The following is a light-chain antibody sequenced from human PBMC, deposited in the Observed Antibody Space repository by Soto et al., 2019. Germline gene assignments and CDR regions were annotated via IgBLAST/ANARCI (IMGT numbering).Light chain of an antibody. J-gene: IGKJ2*01. V-gene: IGKV3-15*01. CDR2: GAS. Sequence: EIVMTQSPASLSVSPGETATLSCRASQSISNSLAWYQQKPGQAPSLLIYGASTRATGIPARFSGSRSGTEFTLTISSLQSEDSALYYCQQYNNWPPRTFGQGTKVDIK. CDR3: QQYNNWPPRT. CDR1: QSISNS.